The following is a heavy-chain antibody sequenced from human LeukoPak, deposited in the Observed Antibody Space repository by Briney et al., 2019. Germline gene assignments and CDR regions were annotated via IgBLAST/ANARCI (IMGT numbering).Heavy chain of an antibody. CDR1: GFTFSSYS. Sequence: GGSLRLSCAASGFTFSSYSMNWVRQAPGKGLEWVSSISSSSSYIYYADSVKGRFTISRDNSKNTLYLQMNSLRAEDTAVYYCAKDSKLLKSPDYWGQGTLVTVSS. CDR2: ISSSSSYI. J-gene: IGHJ4*02. D-gene: IGHD2-8*01. V-gene: IGHV3-21*04. CDR3: AKDSKLLKSPDY.